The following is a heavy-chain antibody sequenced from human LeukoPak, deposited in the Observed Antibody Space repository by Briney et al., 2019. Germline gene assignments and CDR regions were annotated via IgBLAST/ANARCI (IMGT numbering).Heavy chain of an antibody. CDR1: GFTFSSYA. J-gene: IGHJ5*02. Sequence: GSLRLSCAASGFTFSSYAMSWVRQAPGKGLEWVSAISGSGGSTYYADSVKGRFTISRDNSKNTLYLQMNSLRAEDTAVYYCAKVIMVRGVIKAPNWLDPWGQGTLVTVSS. V-gene: IGHV3-23*01. CDR3: AKVIMVRGVIKAPNWLDP. CDR2: ISGSGGST. D-gene: IGHD3-10*01.